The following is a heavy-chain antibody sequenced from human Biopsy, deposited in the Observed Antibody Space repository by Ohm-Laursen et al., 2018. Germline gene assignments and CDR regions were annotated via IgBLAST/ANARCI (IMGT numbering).Heavy chain of an antibody. CDR3: AKGGYCTTTSCYMVVDY. Sequence: SLRLSCAASGFSFDNYAMNWVRQAPGKGLEWVSTISGSGGSTYYADSVKGRFTISRDASKNTLYLLMNSLRAEDTAMYYCAKGGYCTTTSCYMVVDYWGQGTLVTVSS. J-gene: IGHJ4*02. D-gene: IGHD2-2*02. V-gene: IGHV3-23*01. CDR2: ISGSGGST. CDR1: GFSFDNYA.